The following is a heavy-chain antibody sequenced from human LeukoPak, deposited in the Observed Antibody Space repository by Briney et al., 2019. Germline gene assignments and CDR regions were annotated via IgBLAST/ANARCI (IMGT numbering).Heavy chain of an antibody. D-gene: IGHD1-1*01. V-gene: IGHV3-23*01. Sequence: PGGSERLCCAASGFTFTTNAMSWVRQAPGKGLEWVSAVSGSGGDTYYAGSVKGRFTVSRDNSKNTLYLQMNSLRAEDTAVYFCAKELIIQPTGTVAFDIWGQGTMVTVSS. CDR2: VSGSGGDT. CDR3: AKELIIQPTGTVAFDI. J-gene: IGHJ3*02. CDR1: GFTFTTNA.